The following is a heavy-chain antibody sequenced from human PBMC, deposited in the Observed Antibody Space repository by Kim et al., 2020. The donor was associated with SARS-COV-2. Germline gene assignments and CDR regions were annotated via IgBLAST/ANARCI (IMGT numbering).Heavy chain of an antibody. CDR2: ISWNSGSI. CDR3: AKAVVTAYYYYGMDV. J-gene: IGHJ6*02. D-gene: IGHD2-21*02. Sequence: SLRLSCAASGFTFDDYAMHWVRQAPGKGLEWVSGISWNSGSIGYADSVKGRFTISRDNAKNSLYLQMNSLRAEDTALYYCAKAVVTAYYYYGMDVWGQGTTVTVSS. V-gene: IGHV3-9*01. CDR1: GFTFDDYA.